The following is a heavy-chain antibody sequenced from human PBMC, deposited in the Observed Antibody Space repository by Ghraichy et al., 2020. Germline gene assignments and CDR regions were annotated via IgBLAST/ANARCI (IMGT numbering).Heavy chain of an antibody. V-gene: IGHV5-51*01. CDR3: ARIPPAYCTSTSCYDGWFDP. D-gene: IGHD2-2*01. CDR2: IYPDDSDT. CDR1: GYSFSSYW. Sequence: GESLNISCKGSGYSFSSYWIGWVRQMPGKGLEWMGIIYPDDSDTRYRPSFQGQVTISADKSISTAYLQWSSLKASDTAMYYCARIPPAYCTSTSCYDGWFDPWGQGTLVTVSS. J-gene: IGHJ5*02.